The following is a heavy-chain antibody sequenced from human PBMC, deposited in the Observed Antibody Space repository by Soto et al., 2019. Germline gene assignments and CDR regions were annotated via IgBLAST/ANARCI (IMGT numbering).Heavy chain of an antibody. CDR2: INPSGGST. V-gene: IGHV1-46*03. CDR1: GYTFTSYY. CDR3: ARDYSGYSGYDYVPWFDP. Sequence: ASVKVSCKASGYTFTSYYMHWVRQAPGQGLEWMGIINPSGGSTSYAQKFQGRVTMTRDTSTSTVYMELSSLRSEDTAVYYCARDYSGYSGYDYVPWFDPWAREPWSPSPQ. J-gene: IGHJ5*02. D-gene: IGHD5-12*01.